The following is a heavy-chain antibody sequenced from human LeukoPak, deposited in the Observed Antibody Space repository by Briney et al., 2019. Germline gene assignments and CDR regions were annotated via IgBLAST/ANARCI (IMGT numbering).Heavy chain of an antibody. CDR1: GYTLTELS. V-gene: IGHV1-24*01. CDR3: ATDLFTTGRTDY. Sequence: ASVKVSCKVSGYTLTELSMHWVRQAPGKGLEWMGGFDPEDGETIYAQKFQGRVTMTEDTSIDTAYMELSSLRSEDTAVYYCATDLFTTGRTDYWGQGTLVTVSS. CDR2: FDPEDGET. J-gene: IGHJ4*02. D-gene: IGHD1-1*01.